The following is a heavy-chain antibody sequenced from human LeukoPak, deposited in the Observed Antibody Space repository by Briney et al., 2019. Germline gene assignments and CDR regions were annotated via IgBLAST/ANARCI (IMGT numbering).Heavy chain of an antibody. J-gene: IGHJ4*02. V-gene: IGHV4-34*01. CDR3: ARVTRGYKAIDY. CDR1: GGSFSGYY. Sequence: PSETLSLTCAVYGGSFSGYYWSWIRQPPGKGLEWIGEVNHSGSTNYNPSLKSRVTISVDTSKNQFSLKLSSVTAADTAVYYCARVTRGYKAIDYWGQGTLVTVSS. D-gene: IGHD5-24*01. CDR2: VNHSGST.